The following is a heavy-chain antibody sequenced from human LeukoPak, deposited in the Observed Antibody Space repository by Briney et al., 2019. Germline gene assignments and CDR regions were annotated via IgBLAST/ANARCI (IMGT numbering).Heavy chain of an antibody. D-gene: IGHD3-10*01. CDR1: GFTFSSYD. Sequence: PGGSLRLSCAASGFTFSSYDMHWVRQATGKSLEWVSSIVTADDTYYPGSVKGRFTISRENAKNSLYLQMNSLRAGDTAVYYCARVLGSGTYGVDVWGQGTTVTVSS. CDR3: ARVLGSGTYGVDV. J-gene: IGHJ6*02. CDR2: IVTADDT. V-gene: IGHV3-13*01.